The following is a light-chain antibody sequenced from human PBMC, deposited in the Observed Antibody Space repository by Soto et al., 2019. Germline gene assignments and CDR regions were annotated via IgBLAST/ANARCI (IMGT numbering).Light chain of an antibody. V-gene: IGKV1-6*01. CDR3: QHYNSYSEA. CDR2: ATS. Sequence: VQMTQSPSSLSASVGDRVTITCRASQDIRNDLGWYQQKPGKAPKLLVSATSRLQSGVPSRFSGSGSGTDFTLTISSLQPEDFATYYCQHYNSYSEAFGQGTKVDI. J-gene: IGKJ1*01. CDR1: QDIRND.